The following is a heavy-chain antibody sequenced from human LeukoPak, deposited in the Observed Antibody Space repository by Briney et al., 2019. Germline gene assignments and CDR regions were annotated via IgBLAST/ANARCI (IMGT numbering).Heavy chain of an antibody. D-gene: IGHD4-23*01. CDR2: INPNSGGT. CDR3: ARDHWEVGGNSHLAPSYYYYYMDV. CDR1: GYTFTGYY. Sequence: ASVKVSCKASGYTFTGYYIHWVRQAPGQGVEWMGWINPNSGGTIYAQKLQGRVTMTTDTSTSTAYMELRSLRSDDTAVYYCARDHWEVGGNSHLAPSYYYYYMDVWGKGTTVTVSS. J-gene: IGHJ6*03. V-gene: IGHV1-2*02.